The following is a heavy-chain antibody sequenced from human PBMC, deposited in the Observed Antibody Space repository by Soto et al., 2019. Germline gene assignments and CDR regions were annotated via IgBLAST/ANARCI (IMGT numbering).Heavy chain of an antibody. D-gene: IGHD2-2*01. CDR3: ARTVCSSASCYGYYYYGLDV. CDR2: IYYSGST. Sequence: SETLSLTCTVSGDSISSTNNYWSWIRQHPGKGLEWIGYIYYSGSTYYNPSLKSRPAISVDTSKNQFSLKLSSVTAADTAMYYCARTVCSSASCYGYYYYGLDVWGQGTTVTVSS. J-gene: IGHJ6*02. V-gene: IGHV4-31*03. CDR1: GDSISSTNNY.